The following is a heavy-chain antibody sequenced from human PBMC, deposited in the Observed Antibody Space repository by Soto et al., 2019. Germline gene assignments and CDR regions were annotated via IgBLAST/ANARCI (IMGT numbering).Heavy chain of an antibody. CDR2: ISGYNGNT. CDR1: GYTFSGYS. D-gene: IGHD2-21*01. V-gene: IGHV1-18*04. Sequence: ASVKVSCKASGYTFSGYSITWVRQAPGQGLEWMGRISGYNGNTNYARTLRGRLTLTTDTSTSTAYMELRSLTSDDTAVYYCARDVFCGGAPACPDMDVWSQGTTVTVSS. CDR3: ARDVFCGGAPACPDMDV. J-gene: IGHJ6*02.